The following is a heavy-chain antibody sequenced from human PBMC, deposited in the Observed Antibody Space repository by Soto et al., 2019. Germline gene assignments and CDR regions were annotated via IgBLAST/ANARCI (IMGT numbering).Heavy chain of an antibody. V-gene: IGHV3-7*03. CDR3: AGGMDGYNYGYKS. Sequence: GGSLRLSCAASGFTLSNEWMTWVRQAPGKGLEWVANIKHDGSEKYYVDSVKGRFTISRDNAKNSLYLQMNGLRVEDTAVYYCAGGMDGYNYGYKSWGQGTLVTVSS. D-gene: IGHD5-18*01. CDR1: GFTLSNEW. CDR2: IKHDGSEK. J-gene: IGHJ5*02.